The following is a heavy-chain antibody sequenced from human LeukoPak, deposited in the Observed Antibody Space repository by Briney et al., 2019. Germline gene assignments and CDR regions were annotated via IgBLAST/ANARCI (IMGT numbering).Heavy chain of an antibody. J-gene: IGHJ4*02. CDR3: ARDTRFGELSFDY. V-gene: IGHV1-2*06. D-gene: IGHD3-10*01. Sequence: ASVKVSCKASGYTFTDYYIHWVRQAPGQGLEWMGRINPNSGLTNYVQKFQDRVTMTRDTSISTAYMELYRLRSDDTAVYYCARDTRFGELSFDYWGQGTLVTVSS. CDR2: INPNSGLT. CDR1: GYTFTDYY.